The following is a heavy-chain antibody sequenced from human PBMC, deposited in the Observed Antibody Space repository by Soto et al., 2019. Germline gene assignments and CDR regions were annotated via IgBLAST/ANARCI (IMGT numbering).Heavy chain of an antibody. V-gene: IGHV3-53*01. D-gene: IGHD6-19*01. J-gene: IGHJ4*02. CDR1: GFTVSSNY. CDR2: IYSGGST. CDR3: ARFASGIYSSGRGYFDY. Sequence: GGSLRLSCAASGFTVSSNYMSWVRQAPGKGLEWVSVIYSGGSTYYADSVKGRFTISRDNSKNTLYLQMNSLRAEDTAVYYCARFASGIYSSGRGYFDYWGQGTLVTVSS.